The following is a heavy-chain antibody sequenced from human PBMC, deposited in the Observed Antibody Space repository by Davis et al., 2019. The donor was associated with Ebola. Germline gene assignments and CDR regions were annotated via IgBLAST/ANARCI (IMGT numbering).Heavy chain of an antibody. V-gene: IGHV4-59*01. CDR3: ARVSYYDFWSGYPNYYGMDV. CDR1: GGSISSYY. D-gene: IGHD3-3*01. J-gene: IGHJ6*02. Sequence: MPSETLSLTCTVSGGSISSYYWSWIRQPPGKVLDWFGYIYYSGSTNYNPSLKSRVTLSVDTSKNQFSLKLSSVTAADTAVYYCARVSYYDFWSGYPNYYGMDVWGQGTTVTVSS. CDR2: IYYSGST.